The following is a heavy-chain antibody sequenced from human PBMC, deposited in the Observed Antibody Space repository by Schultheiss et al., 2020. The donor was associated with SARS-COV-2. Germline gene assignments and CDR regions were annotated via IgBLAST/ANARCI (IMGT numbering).Heavy chain of an antibody. J-gene: IGHJ5*02. D-gene: IGHD2-21*02. CDR2: ISYDGSNK. CDR1: GFTFSSYW. V-gene: IGHV3-30*03. Sequence: GGSLRLSCAASGFTFSSYWMHWVRQAPGKGLEWVAVISYDGSNKYYADSVKGRFTISRDNSKNTLYLQMNSLRAEDTAVYYCARVRSVVVTAIRSGWFDPWGQGTLVTVSS. CDR3: ARVRSVVVTAIRSGWFDP.